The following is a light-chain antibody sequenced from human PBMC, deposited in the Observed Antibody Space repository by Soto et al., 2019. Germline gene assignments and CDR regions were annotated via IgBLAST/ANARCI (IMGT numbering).Light chain of an antibody. CDR3: QNYNGPPWT. V-gene: IGKV1-5*03. J-gene: IGKJ1*01. Sequence: DIQMTQSPSTLSASVGDRVTITCRASQSISTWLAWYQQKPGTAPKLLIYSASDLESGVPSRFSGSGFGTEFTLTITGLQPDDFATYYCQNYNGPPWTFGQGTKVDIK. CDR1: QSISTW. CDR2: SAS.